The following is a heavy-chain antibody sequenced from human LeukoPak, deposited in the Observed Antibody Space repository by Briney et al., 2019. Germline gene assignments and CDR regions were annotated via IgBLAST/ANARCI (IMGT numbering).Heavy chain of an antibody. D-gene: IGHD3-10*01. CDR2: IFYSGST. V-gene: IGHV4-39*07. CDR1: GGSISTSNYY. J-gene: IGHJ4*02. CDR3: ARDRRGYYFDY. Sequence: PTETLSLTCTVSGGSISTSNYYWGWIRQPPGKGLEWIGNIFYSGSTYYSPSLKSRVTISLDTSRNQFSLKLNSVTAADTAVYYCARDRRGYYFDYWGQGTLATVSS.